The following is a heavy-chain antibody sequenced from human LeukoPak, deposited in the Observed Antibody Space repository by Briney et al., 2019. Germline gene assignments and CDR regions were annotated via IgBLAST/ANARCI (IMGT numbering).Heavy chain of an antibody. CDR2: IQYDGNDK. CDR3: AKDLTGGWSLDY. Sequence: GGSLRLSCAASGFTFSSYGMHWVRQAPGKGLEWVALIQYDGNDKNYADSVKGRFTISRDNSKNTLYLQMNSLRAEDTAVYYCAKDLTGGWSLDYWGQGTLVTVSS. V-gene: IGHV3-30*02. D-gene: IGHD6-19*01. CDR1: GFTFSSYG. J-gene: IGHJ4*02.